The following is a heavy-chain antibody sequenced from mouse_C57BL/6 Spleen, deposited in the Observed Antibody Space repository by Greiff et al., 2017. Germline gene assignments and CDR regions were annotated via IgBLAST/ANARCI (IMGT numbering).Heavy chain of an antibody. CDR1: GYTFTSYW. J-gene: IGHJ4*01. CDR3: ARSYGLYAMDY. V-gene: IGHV1-64*01. D-gene: IGHD1-1*02. Sequence: VQLQQPGAELVKPGASVKLSCKASGYTFTSYWMHWVKQRPGQGLEWIGMIHPNSGSTNYNEKFKSKATLTVDKSSSTAYRQLSSLTSEDSAVYYCARSYGLYAMDYWGQGTSVTVSS. CDR2: IHPNSGST.